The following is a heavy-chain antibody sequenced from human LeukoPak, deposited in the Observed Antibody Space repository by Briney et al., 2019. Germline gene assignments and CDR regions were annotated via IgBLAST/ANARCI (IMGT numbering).Heavy chain of an antibody. CDR1: GFTFSSYG. CDR2: IRYDGSNK. D-gene: IGHD3-3*01. Sequence: PGGSLRLSCAASGFTFSSYGMHWVRQAPGKGLEWVAFIRYDGSNKYYADSVKGRFTISRDNSKNTLYLQMNSPRAEDTAVYYCANSKQLRFLEWLFEYWGQGTLVTVSS. J-gene: IGHJ4*02. CDR3: ANSKQLRFLEWLFEY. V-gene: IGHV3-30*02.